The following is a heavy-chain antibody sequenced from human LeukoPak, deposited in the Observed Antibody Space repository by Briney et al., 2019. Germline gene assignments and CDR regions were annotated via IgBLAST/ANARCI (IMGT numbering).Heavy chain of an antibody. CDR2: ISPGDSDN. D-gene: IGHD6-13*01. Sequence: PGDSLKLSCKGSVYSFTSYWIGCVRETRGKPLEWMGIISPGDSDNRYTPSFQGQVTIAADKSISTAYLQWSSLKASDTAMYYCARGDSIAGGAFDIWGQGTMVTVSS. CDR1: VYSFTSYW. CDR3: ARGDSIAGGAFDI. J-gene: IGHJ3*02. V-gene: IGHV5-51*03.